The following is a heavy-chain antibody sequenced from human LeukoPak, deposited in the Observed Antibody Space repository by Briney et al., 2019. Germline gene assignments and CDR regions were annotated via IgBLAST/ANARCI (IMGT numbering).Heavy chain of an antibody. D-gene: IGHD2-2*01. CDR1: GCSISSYY. CDR2: IYYSGST. V-gene: IGHV4-59*08. J-gene: IGHJ6*02. Sequence: SETLSLTCTVSGCSISSYYWSWIRQPPGKGLEWIGYIYYSGSTNYNPSLKSRVTITVDTSKNQFPLKLSSVTAADTAVYYCAGLQDIVVVPAAPNYYYYGMDVWGQGTTVTVSS. CDR3: AGLQDIVVVPAAPNYYYYGMDV.